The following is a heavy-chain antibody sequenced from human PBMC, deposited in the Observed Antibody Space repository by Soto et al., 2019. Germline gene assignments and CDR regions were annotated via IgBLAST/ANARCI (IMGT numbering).Heavy chain of an antibody. J-gene: IGHJ6*02. Sequence: PGGSLRLSCAASGFTVSSNYMNWVRQAPGKGLEWLSYISGASGTIYYADSMQGRFTIFRDNAKNTLYLQMNSLRAEDTAVYYCAKDTSVVGATRGYYYYYYGMDVWGQGTTVTVSS. CDR1: GFTVSSNY. V-gene: IGHV3-48*01. CDR3: AKDTSVVGATRGYYYYYYGMDV. D-gene: IGHD1-26*01. CDR2: ISGASGTI.